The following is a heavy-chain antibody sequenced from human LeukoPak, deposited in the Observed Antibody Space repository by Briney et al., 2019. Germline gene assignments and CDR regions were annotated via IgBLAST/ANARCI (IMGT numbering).Heavy chain of an antibody. CDR3: ARVSSSWFQDWYFDL. D-gene: IGHD6-13*01. Sequence: PGGSLRLSCAASGFTFSSYSMNWVRQAPGKGLEWVSYISSSSSTIYYADSVKGRFTISRDSAKNSLSLQMNSLRAEDTAVYYCARVSSSWFQDWYFDLWGRGTLVTVSS. CDR2: ISSSSSTI. CDR1: GFTFSSYS. V-gene: IGHV3-48*01. J-gene: IGHJ2*01.